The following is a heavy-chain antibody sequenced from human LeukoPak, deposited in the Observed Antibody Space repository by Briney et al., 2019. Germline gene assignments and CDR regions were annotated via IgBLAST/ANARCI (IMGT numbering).Heavy chain of an antibody. Sequence: PGGSLRLSCATSGFTVSSNYMSWVRQAPGKGLEWVSSISSSSSYIYYADSVKGRFTISRDNAKNSLYLQMNSLRAEDTAVYYCARDISSYYYDSSGYPYFDYWGQGTLVTVSS. CDR2: ISSSSSYI. CDR3: ARDISSYYYDSSGYPYFDY. D-gene: IGHD3-22*01. V-gene: IGHV3-21*01. J-gene: IGHJ4*02. CDR1: GFTVSSNY.